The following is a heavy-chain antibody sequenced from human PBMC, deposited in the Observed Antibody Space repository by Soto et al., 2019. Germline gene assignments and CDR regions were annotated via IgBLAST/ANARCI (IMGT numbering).Heavy chain of an antibody. CDR1: GYTFTGYY. D-gene: IGHD2-2*01. CDR2: INPNSGGT. J-gene: IGHJ5*02. V-gene: IGHV1-2*02. CDR3: ARDRAYCSSTSCWTWWFDP. Sequence: ASVKVSCKASGYTFTGYYMHWVRQAPGQGLEWMGWINPNSGGTNYAQKFQGRVTMTRDTSISTAYMELSRLRSDDTAVYYCARDRAYCSSTSCWTWWFDPWGQGTLVTVSS.